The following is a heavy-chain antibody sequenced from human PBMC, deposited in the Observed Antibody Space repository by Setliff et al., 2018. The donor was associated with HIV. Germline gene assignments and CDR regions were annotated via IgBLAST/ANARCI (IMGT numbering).Heavy chain of an antibody. D-gene: IGHD6-13*01. V-gene: IGHV1-69*13. J-gene: IGHJ1*01. Sequence: SVKVSRKASGGTFSSYVISWVRQAPGQGPEWMGGIIPMYGVTNYAQKFQGRVTITADESTSTAYMELSSLRSEDTAIYYCAEGTKITTALYLAYWGQGTLVTVSS. CDR3: AEGTKITTALYLAY. CDR2: IIPMYGVT. CDR1: GGTFSSYV.